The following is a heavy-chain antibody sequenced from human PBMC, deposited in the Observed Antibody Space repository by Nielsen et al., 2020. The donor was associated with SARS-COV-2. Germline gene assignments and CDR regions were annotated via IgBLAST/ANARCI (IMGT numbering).Heavy chain of an antibody. CDR2: YSGGVDTT. V-gene: IGHV3-23*01. Sequence: GGSLRLSCAASGFTFGSYAMSWVRRAPGKKFEWISTYSGGVDTTYYAASLKGRFTISRDNSKNTLYLQMNSLGADDTAIYYCTRRVAGGTMDVWGQGTTVTVSS. J-gene: IGHJ6*02. CDR3: TRRVAGGTMDV. CDR1: GFTFGSYA. D-gene: IGHD6-19*01.